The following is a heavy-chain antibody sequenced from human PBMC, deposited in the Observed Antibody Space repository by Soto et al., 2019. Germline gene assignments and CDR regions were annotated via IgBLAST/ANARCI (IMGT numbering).Heavy chain of an antibody. J-gene: IGHJ4*02. CDR1: GFTFSSYG. CDR3: AKDLLLLLWFGESGFDY. D-gene: IGHD3-10*01. V-gene: IGHV3-30*18. CDR2: ISYDGSNK. Sequence: ESGGGVVQPGRSLRLSCAASGFTFSSYGMHWVRQAPGKGLEWVAVISYDGSNKYYADSVKGRFTISRDNSKNTLYLQMNSLRAEDTAVYYCAKDLLLLLWFGESGFDYWGQGTLVTVSS.